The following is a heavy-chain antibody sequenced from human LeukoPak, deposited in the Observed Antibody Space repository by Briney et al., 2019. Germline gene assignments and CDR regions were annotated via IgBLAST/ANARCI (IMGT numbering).Heavy chain of an antibody. CDR3: AKGLGTSGYHDY. Sequence: GGSLRLSCAASGCPFSNYAMTRVRQAPGKGLERVSGISDSGDRTYYADSVKGRFAISRDNSKNMLYLQMNSLRVEDTALYYCAKGLGTSGYHDYWGQGTLVTVSS. J-gene: IGHJ4*02. CDR2: ISDSGDRT. V-gene: IGHV3-23*01. D-gene: IGHD3-22*01. CDR1: GCPFSNYA.